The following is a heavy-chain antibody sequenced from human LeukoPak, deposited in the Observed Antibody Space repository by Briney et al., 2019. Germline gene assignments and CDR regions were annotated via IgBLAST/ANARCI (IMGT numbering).Heavy chain of an antibody. V-gene: IGHV4-59*08. CDR1: GGSISGYY. D-gene: IGHD4-17*01. Sequence: SETLSLTCTVSGGSISGYYWSWIRQPPGKGLEWIGYIHYSGSTNHNPSLKSRVTISVDTSKNQFSLKLSSVTAADTAVYYCASGDYGDFSRFDFWGQGTLVTVSS. CDR3: ASGDYGDFSRFDF. J-gene: IGHJ4*02. CDR2: IHYSGST.